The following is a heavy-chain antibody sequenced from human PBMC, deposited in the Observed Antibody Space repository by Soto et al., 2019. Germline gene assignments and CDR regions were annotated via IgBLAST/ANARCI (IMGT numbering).Heavy chain of an antibody. CDR1: HGSFSVYY. Sequence: SETRSLTCAVYHGSFSVYYLSCLRQRPGKGLEWIGEINHSGSTNYNPSLKTRLTISVDTSKNQFSLKLSSVTAADTAVYYCARQRSSSTPVWGMDVWGQGNTVTGYS. CDR2: INHSGST. V-gene: IGHV4-34*01. D-gene: IGHD2-2*01. J-gene: IGHJ6*02. CDR3: ARQRSSSTPVWGMDV.